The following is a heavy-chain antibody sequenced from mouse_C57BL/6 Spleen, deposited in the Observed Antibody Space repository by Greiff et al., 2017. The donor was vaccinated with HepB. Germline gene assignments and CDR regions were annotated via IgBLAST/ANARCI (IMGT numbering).Heavy chain of an antibody. J-gene: IGHJ2*01. Sequence: EVQLQESGPELVKPGASVKIPCKASGYTFTDYNMDWVKQSHGKSLEWIGDINPNNGGTIYNQKFKGKATLTVDKSSSTAYMELRSLTSEDTAVYYCARGDGYYPGDYFDYWGQGTTLTVSS. CDR2: INPNNGGT. D-gene: IGHD2-3*01. V-gene: IGHV1-18*01. CDR1: GYTFTDYN. CDR3: ARGDGYYPGDYFDY.